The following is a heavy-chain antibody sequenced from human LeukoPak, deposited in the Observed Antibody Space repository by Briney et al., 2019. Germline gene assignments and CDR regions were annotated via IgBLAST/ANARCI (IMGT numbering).Heavy chain of an antibody. CDR1: GGTFSSYT. CDR3: ARSQYSYGTDYYYGMDV. CDR2: IIPILGIA. Sequence: APVKVSCKASGGTFSSYTISWVRQAPGQGLEWMGRIIPILGIANYAQKFQGRVTITADKSTSTAYMELSSLRSEDTAVYYCARSQYSYGTDYYYGMDVWGQGTTVTVSS. D-gene: IGHD5-18*01. V-gene: IGHV1-69*02. J-gene: IGHJ6*02.